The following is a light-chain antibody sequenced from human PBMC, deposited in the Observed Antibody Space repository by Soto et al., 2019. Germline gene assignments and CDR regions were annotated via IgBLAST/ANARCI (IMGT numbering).Light chain of an antibody. Sequence: EIVMTQSPATVSVSPGDRVTLSCRASRTVHINVAWYQHKPGQAPRLLIYGASTRAAGIPARFSGSGSGTDFTLTISSLEPEDFAFYYCQQRSNWPPITFGQGTRLEI. CDR2: GAS. V-gene: IGKV3D-15*01. CDR1: RTVHIN. CDR3: QQRSNWPPIT. J-gene: IGKJ5*01.